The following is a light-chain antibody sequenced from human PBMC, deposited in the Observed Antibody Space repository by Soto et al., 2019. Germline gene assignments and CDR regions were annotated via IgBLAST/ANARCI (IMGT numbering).Light chain of an antibody. CDR3: SSYAGSNFVV. V-gene: IGLV2-8*01. Sequence: QSVLTQPPSASGSPGQSVTISCTGTSSDVGGYNYVSWYQQHPGKAPKFMIYEVSKRPSGVPDRFSGSKSGTTASLTVSGLQAEDEADYYCSSYAGSNFVVFGGGTKLTVL. CDR2: EVS. CDR1: SSDVGGYNY. J-gene: IGLJ2*01.